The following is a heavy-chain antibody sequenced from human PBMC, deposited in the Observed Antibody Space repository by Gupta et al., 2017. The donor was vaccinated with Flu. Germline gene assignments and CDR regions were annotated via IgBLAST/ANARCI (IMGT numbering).Heavy chain of an antibody. J-gene: IGHJ5*02. Sequence: QVQLVESGGSVVRPGKSLKVSCAASGFNLTRYGMHWFRQAPGRGLEWGAVIWFDGSKKYYADSVRGRFTISRDISRNMVFLQMDSLRAEDTALYYCTAAVAEGWFAPLGQGTLVTVSP. CDR3: TAAVAEGWFAP. CDR2: IWFDGSKK. CDR1: GFNLTRYG. D-gene: IGHD6-19*01. V-gene: IGHV3-33*01.